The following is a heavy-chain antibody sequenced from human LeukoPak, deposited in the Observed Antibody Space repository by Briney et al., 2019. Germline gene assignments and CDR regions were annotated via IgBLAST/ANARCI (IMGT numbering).Heavy chain of an antibody. CDR3: AKRVHTSSWYAAFDY. CDR2: ISGGGDTT. Sequence: QSGGSLRLSCVASGFTFNSFAMSWLRQAPGKGREWVSAISGGGDTTYYADSVKGRFTISRDNSKNTLYLKVNSLRAEDTAIYFCAKRVHTSSWYAAFDYWGQGSLVTVSS. D-gene: IGHD6-13*01. CDR1: GFTFNSFA. J-gene: IGHJ4*02. V-gene: IGHV3-23*01.